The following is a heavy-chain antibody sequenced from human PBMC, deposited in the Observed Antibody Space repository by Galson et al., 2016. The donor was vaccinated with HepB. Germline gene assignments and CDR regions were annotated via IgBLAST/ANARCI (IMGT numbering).Heavy chain of an antibody. CDR3: AKDYSGYYFDGTGYYNAIDY. CDR1: GFTFSTHG. D-gene: IGHD3-22*01. Sequence: SLRLSCAASGFTFSTHGMHWVRQAPGKGLEWVAVISYDRSNKNYAASVKGRLTISRDNSKNTLYLEMTSLREEDTAVYYCAKDYSGYYFDGTGYYNAIDYWGQGALVTVSS. V-gene: IGHV3-30*18. CDR2: ISYDRSNK. J-gene: IGHJ4*02.